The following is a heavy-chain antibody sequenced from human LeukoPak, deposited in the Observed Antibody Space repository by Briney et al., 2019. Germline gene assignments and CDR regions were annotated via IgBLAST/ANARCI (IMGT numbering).Heavy chain of an antibody. J-gene: IGHJ4*02. Sequence: GGSLRLSCAASGFTFSSYAMSWVRQAPGKGLEWVSAISGSGGSTYYADSVKGRFTISRDNSKNTLYLQMNSLRTEDTAVYYCAKEWKDSSGYYYYFDYWGQGTLVTVSS. CDR2: ISGSGGST. CDR3: AKEWKDSSGYYYYFDY. D-gene: IGHD3-22*01. V-gene: IGHV3-23*01. CDR1: GFTFSSYA.